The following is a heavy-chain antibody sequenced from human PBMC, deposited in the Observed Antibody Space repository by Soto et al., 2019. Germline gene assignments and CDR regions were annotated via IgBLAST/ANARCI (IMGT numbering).Heavy chain of an antibody. D-gene: IGHD5-18*01. J-gene: IGHJ6*02. CDR3: ARGRRGIDTDIVTPSGNYYGMDV. CDR2: IYHSGST. Sequence: SATLSLTCAVSGGSISSGGYSWSWIRQPPGKGLEWIGYIYHSGSTYYNPSLKSRVTISVDRSKNQFSLKLSSVTAADTAVYYCARGRRGIDTDIVTPSGNYYGMDVWGQGTTVTVTS. V-gene: IGHV4-30-2*01. CDR1: GGSISSGGYS.